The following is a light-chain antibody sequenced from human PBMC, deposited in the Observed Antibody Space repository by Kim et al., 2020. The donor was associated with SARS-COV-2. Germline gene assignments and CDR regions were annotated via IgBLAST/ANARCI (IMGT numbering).Light chain of an antibody. CDR2: GAS. V-gene: IGKV3-15*01. CDR3: QQYHKWPPLT. CDR1: QSVSSN. Sequence: VSPGERATLSCRASQSVSSNLAWYQQRPGQAPRLLIYGASTRATGIPARFSGSGSGTDFTLTISSLQPEDFAVYYCQQYHKWPPLTFGGGTKLEI. J-gene: IGKJ4*01.